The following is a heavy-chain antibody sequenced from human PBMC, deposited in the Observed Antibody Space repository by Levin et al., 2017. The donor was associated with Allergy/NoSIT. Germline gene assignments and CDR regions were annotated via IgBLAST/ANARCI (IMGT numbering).Heavy chain of an antibody. V-gene: IGHV3-23*01. D-gene: IGHD6-19*01. CDR1: GFTFNNYA. CDR2: IINSGVGT. CDR3: AKDAIRGSDQPYYFDY. Sequence: ETLSLTCAASGFTFNNYAMSWVRQAPGKGLEWVSAIINSGVGTYYAESVKGRFTISRDNSKNTMYLQMNSLRAEDTAVYFCAKDAIRGSDQPYYFDYWGQGTLVTASS. J-gene: IGHJ4*02.